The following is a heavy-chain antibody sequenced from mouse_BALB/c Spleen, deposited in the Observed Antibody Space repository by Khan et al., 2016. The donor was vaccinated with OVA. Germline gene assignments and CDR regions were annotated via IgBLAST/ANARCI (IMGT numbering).Heavy chain of an antibody. CDR1: GFTFSSYG. J-gene: IGHJ3*01. Sequence: EVQLVESGGDLVKPGGSLKLSCAASGFTFSSYGMSWVRQTPDKRLEWVATISSDGSYTYYPDSVKGRFTISRDNVKNTLYLQMSSLKSEDTVMYYCASHLTGSFAYWGQGTLVTVSA. V-gene: IGHV5-6*01. CDR2: ISSDGSYT. D-gene: IGHD4-1*01. CDR3: ASHLTGSFAY.